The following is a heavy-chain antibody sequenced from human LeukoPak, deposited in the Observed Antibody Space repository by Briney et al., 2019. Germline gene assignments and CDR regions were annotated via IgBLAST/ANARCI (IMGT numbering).Heavy chain of an antibody. V-gene: IGHV1-69*01. CDR3: ADNGGHYYYYMDV. CDR1: GGTFSSYA. J-gene: IGHJ6*03. D-gene: IGHD2-8*01. CDR2: IIHIFGTA. Sequence: ASVKVSCKASGGTFSSYAISWVRQAPGQGLEWMGGIIHIFGTANYAQKFQGRVTITADESTSTAYMELSSLRSEDTAVYYCADNGGHYYYYMDVWGKGTTVTISS.